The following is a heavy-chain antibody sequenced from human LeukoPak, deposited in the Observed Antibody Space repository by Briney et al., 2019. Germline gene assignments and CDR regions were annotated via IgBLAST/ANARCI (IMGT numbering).Heavy chain of an antibody. CDR3: ARGTYDILTGYQNWFDP. J-gene: IGHJ5*02. CDR1: GGSFSGYY. D-gene: IGHD3-9*01. CDR2: INHSGST. Sequence: TSETLSLTCAVYGGSFSGYYWSWIRQPPGKGLEWIGEINHSGSTNYNPSLKSRVTISVDTSKNQFSLKLSSVTAADTAVYYCARGTYDILTGYQNWFDPWGQGTLVTVSS. V-gene: IGHV4-34*01.